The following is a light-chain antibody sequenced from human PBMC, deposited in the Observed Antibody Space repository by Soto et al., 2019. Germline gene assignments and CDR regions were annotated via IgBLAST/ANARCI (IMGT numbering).Light chain of an antibody. Sequence: QSALTQPASVSGSPGQSITISCTGTSSDVGGYNYVSWYQQKPGKATKGIIYEVSNSHYGISDHFSGSKSGNTASLTISGLQAEDEADYYCCSYTNTSTLVFGTGTKLTVL. J-gene: IGLJ1*01. CDR3: CSYTNTSTLV. V-gene: IGLV2-14*01. CDR1: SSDVGGYNY. CDR2: EVS.